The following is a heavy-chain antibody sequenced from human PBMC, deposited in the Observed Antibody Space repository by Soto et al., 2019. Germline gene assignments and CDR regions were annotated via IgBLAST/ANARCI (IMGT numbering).Heavy chain of an antibody. V-gene: IGHV1-8*01. CDR3: ARERSYGVDL. J-gene: IGHJ2*01. D-gene: IGHD4-17*01. CDR1: GYTFTSYD. CDR2: MNPNSGNT. Sequence: QVQLVQSGAEVKKPGASVKVSCKASGYTFTSYDINWVRQDTGQGLEWMGWMNPNSGNTGYAQEFQGRVTATRNTSISTVYMELSSLRSDDTAVYYSARERSYGVDLWGRGTLVTVSS.